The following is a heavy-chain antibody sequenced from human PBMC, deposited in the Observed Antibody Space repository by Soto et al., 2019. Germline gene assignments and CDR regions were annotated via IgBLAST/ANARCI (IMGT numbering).Heavy chain of an antibody. CDR2: ISTYSTNT. J-gene: IGHJ4*02. V-gene: IGHV1-18*04. CDR1: GEFFTTYG. D-gene: IGHD6-6*01. CDR3: ARDSTYSSSSVGDY. Sequence: QVELVQSGAEVKNPGASVTVSCKASGEFFTTYGISWVRQAPGQGLEWMGWISTYSTNTNYAQKLQGRVTMTTDTSTSTAYMELRSLRSDDTAVYYCARDSTYSSSSVGDYWGQGTLVTVSS.